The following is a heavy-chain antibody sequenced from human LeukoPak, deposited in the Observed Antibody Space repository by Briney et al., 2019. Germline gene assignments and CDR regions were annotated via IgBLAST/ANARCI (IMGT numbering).Heavy chain of an antibody. J-gene: IGHJ4*02. Sequence: PGGSLRLSCAASGFSFSNYGMHWVRQAPGKGLEWVAFIQYAGTTKSYVDSVKGRFTISRDNSKNTLYLQMNSLRAEDTAIYYCAKELRIGAVGTVGFDYWGQGTLVTVSS. D-gene: IGHD6-13*01. CDR1: GFSFSNYG. V-gene: IGHV3-30*02. CDR3: AKELRIGAVGTVGFDY. CDR2: IQYAGTTK.